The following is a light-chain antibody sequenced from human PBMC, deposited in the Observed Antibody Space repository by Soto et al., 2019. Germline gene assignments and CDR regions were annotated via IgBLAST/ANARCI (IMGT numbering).Light chain of an antibody. J-gene: IGLJ3*02. V-gene: IGLV1-40*01. CDR1: SSNIGAGYD. CDR2: GNS. CDR3: QSYDTGLSGRV. Sequence: QSVLTQPPSVSGAPGQRVTISCTGSSSNIGAGYDVHWYQHLPGTAPKLLISGNSNRPSGVPGRFSGSKSGTSASLAITGLQTEDEADYYCQSYDTGLSGRVFGGGTKLTVL.